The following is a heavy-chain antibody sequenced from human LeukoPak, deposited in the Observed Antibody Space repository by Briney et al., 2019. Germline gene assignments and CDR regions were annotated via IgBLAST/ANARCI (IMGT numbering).Heavy chain of an antibody. J-gene: IGHJ4*02. Sequence: GGSLRLSCAASGFTFSSYGMHWVRQAPGKGLEWVALIWYDESNKYYADSVKGRFTISRDNAKNSLYLQMNSLRAEDTALYYCAKDIFSGRYYYDSSGYFRKGGFDYWGQGTLVTVSS. CDR2: IWYDESNK. D-gene: IGHD3-22*01. CDR1: GFTFSSYG. V-gene: IGHV3-30*02. CDR3: AKDIFSGRYYYDSSGYFRKGGFDY.